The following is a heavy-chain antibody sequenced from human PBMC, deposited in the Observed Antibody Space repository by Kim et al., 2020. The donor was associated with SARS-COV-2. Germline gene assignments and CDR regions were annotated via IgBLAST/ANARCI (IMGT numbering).Heavy chain of an antibody. D-gene: IGHD6-13*01. V-gene: IGHV4-59*01. CDR2: IYYSGST. Sequence: SETLSLTCTVSGGSISSYDWSWIRQPPGKGLEWIGYIYYSGSTNYNPSLKSRVTISVDTSKNQFSLKLSSVTAADTAVYYCARGEQQLSLDYGMDVWGQGPTVTVSS. J-gene: IGHJ6*02. CDR3: ARGEQQLSLDYGMDV. CDR1: GGSISSYD.